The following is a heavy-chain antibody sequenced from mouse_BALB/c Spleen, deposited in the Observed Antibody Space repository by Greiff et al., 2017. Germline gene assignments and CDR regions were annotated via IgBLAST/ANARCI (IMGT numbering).Heavy chain of an antibody. CDR2: ISYSGST. J-gene: IGHJ1*01. Sequence: DVQLQESGPGLVKPSQSLSLTCTVTGYSITSDYAWNWIRQFPGNKLEWMGYISYSGSTSYNPSLKSRISITRDTSKNQFFLQLNSVTTEDTATYYCARRGPYWYFDVWGAGTTVTVSS. CDR3: ARRGPYWYFDV. V-gene: IGHV3-2*02. CDR1: GYSITSDYA.